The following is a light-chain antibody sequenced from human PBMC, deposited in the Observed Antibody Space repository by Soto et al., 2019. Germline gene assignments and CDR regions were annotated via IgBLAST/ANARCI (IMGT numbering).Light chain of an antibody. CDR3: LQDYNYPRT. CDR2: CAS. J-gene: IGKJ1*01. V-gene: IGKV1-6*01. Sequence: AIQMTQSPSSLSASVGDRVTITCRASQGISNDLGWYVQKPGKAPKLLIYCASTLQSGVPSRFSGSGSGTDFTLTISSLQAEDFATYYCLQDYNYPRTFGQGTKVDIK. CDR1: QGISND.